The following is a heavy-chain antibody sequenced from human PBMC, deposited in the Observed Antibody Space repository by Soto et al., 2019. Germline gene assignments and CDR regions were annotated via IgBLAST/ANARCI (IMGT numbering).Heavy chain of an antibody. CDR2: IWYDGSNK. V-gene: IGHV3-33*01. CDR1: GFTFSSYC. J-gene: IGHJ4*02. Sequence: GGSLRLSCAASGFTFSSYCMHWVRQAPGKGLEWVAVIWYDGSNKYYADSVKGRFTISRDNSKNTLYLQMNSLRAEDTAVYYCARGPGYSSGWQADYWGQGTLVTVSS. CDR3: ARGPGYSSGWQADY. D-gene: IGHD6-19*01.